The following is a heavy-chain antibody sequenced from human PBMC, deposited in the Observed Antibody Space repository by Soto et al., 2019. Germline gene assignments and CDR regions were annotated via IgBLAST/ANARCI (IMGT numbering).Heavy chain of an antibody. Sequence: QVQLQQWGAGLLKPSETLSLTYAVFGGSVNSGNYYWSWIRQPPGKGLEWIGEMSHSGGTHFNPSLKSRVTISVDTSKNQFSLKMSSVTAADTALYYCARVERGTGTTVVDAFDIWGPGTMVTVSS. CDR3: ARVERGTGTTVVDAFDI. CDR1: GGSVNSGNYY. CDR2: MSHSGGT. D-gene: IGHD1-1*01. V-gene: IGHV4-34*01. J-gene: IGHJ3*02.